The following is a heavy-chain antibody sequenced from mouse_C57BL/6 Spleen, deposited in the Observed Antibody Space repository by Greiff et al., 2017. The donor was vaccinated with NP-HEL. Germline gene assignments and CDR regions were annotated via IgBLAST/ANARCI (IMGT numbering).Heavy chain of an antibody. CDR2: INPGSGGT. V-gene: IGHV1-54*01. CDR1: GYAFTNYL. D-gene: IGHD2-5*01. J-gene: IGHJ4*01. Sequence: QVQLQQSGPELVKPGASVKISCKASGYAFTNYLIEWVKQRPGQGLEWIGVINPGSGGTNYNEKFKGKATLTADKSSSTAYMQLSSLTSEDSAVYFCAYSNYEGAMDYWGQGTSVTVSS. CDR3: AYSNYEGAMDY.